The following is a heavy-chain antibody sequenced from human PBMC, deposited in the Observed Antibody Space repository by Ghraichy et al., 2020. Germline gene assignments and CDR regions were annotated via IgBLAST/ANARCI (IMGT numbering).Heavy chain of an antibody. D-gene: IGHD5-18*01. J-gene: IGHJ5*02. CDR2: IYYSGST. Sequence: SETLSLTCTVSGASISSYYWNWIRQPPGKGLEWIEYIYYSGSTNYNPSHKSRVNISLDTSKNQFSLKLSSGTATDTAVYYCARGQLWSSDNWFDPWGQGTLVTVSS. CDR3: ARGQLWSSDNWFDP. V-gene: IGHV4-59*01. CDR1: GASISSYY.